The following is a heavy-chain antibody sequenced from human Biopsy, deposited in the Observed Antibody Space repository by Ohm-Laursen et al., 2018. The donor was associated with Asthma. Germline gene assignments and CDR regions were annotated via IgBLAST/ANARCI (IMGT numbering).Heavy chain of an antibody. D-gene: IGHD6-13*01. CDR1: GYPFIGYH. V-gene: IGHV1-2*06. CDR3: ARGQKSAGDRWFDP. Sequence: APVKVSCKASGYPFIGYHIHWMRQAPGQGLERMGRINPNSGATNYAQKFQGRVTMTRDTSISTAYMEVSRLRSDDTAVYYCARGQKSAGDRWFDPWGQGALVTVSS. J-gene: IGHJ5*02. CDR2: INPNSGAT.